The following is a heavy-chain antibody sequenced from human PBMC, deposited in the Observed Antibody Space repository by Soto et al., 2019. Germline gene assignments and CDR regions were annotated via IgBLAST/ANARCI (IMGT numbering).Heavy chain of an antibody. Sequence: GGSLRLSCAASGFTFSSYWMSWVRQAPGKGLEWVANIKQDGSEKYYVDSVKGRFTISGDNAKNSLYLQMNSLRAEDTAVYYCARDYGDYDYYYGMDVWGQGTTVTVS. D-gene: IGHD4-17*01. CDR2: IKQDGSEK. V-gene: IGHV3-7*01. CDR1: GFTFSSYW. J-gene: IGHJ6*02. CDR3: ARDYGDYDYYYGMDV.